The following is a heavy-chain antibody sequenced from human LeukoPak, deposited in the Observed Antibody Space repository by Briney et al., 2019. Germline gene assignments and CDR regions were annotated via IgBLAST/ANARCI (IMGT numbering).Heavy chain of an antibody. CDR2: ISVAGGST. V-gene: IGHV3-43*02. D-gene: IGHD1-1*01. CDR3: VKDITGTTGLDDAFDI. Sequence: GGSLRLSCAASGFTFHAMYLVRQAPGKGLGWVSLISVAGGSTYYADSVKGRFTISRDNSKNSLYLQMDSLRTEDTAFYYCVKDITGTTGLDDAFDIWGQGTMVTVSS. J-gene: IGHJ3*02. CDR1: GFTFHA.